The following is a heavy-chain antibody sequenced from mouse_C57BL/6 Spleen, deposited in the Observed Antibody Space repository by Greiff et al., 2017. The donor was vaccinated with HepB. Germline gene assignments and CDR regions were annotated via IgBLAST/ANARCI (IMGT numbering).Heavy chain of an antibody. Sequence: DVMLVESGGGLVQPGGSLKLSCAASGFTFSDYGMAWVRQAPRKGPEWVAFISNLAYSIYYADTVTGRFTISRENAKNTLYLEMSSLRSEDTAMYYCARRGDYGPYAMDYWGQGTSVTVSS. V-gene: IGHV5-15*04. D-gene: IGHD2-4*01. CDR2: ISNLAYSI. CDR1: GFTFSDYG. J-gene: IGHJ4*01. CDR3: ARRGDYGPYAMDY.